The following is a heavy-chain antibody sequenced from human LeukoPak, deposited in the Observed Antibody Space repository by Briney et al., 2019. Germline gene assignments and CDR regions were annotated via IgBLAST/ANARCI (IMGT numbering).Heavy chain of an antibody. J-gene: IGHJ4*02. Sequence: GGSLRLSCAASGFTFSSYAMHWVRQAPGKGLEWVANTREDGSEKHYVDSVKGRFTISRDNAKNSLYLQMNSLRAEDTAVYYCAREAGYIDYRGQGTLVTVSS. V-gene: IGHV3-7*01. D-gene: IGHD6-13*01. CDR3: AREAGYIDY. CDR1: GFTFSSYA. CDR2: TREDGSEK.